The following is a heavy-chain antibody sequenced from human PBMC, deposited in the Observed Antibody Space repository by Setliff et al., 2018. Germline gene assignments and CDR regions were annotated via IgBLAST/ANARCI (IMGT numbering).Heavy chain of an antibody. CDR1: GGSISSSSYY. CDR2: IYYSGST. V-gene: IGHV4-39*01. CDR3: ARRGMSSSWFQGYFDY. D-gene: IGHD6-13*01. Sequence: PSETLSLTCTVSGGSISSSSYYWGWIRQPPGKGLEWIGSIYYSGSTYYNPSLXXXXTXXXXXXXXXXXXXXXXXXXADTAVYYCARRGMSSSWFQGYFDYWGQGTLVTVSS. J-gene: IGHJ4*02.